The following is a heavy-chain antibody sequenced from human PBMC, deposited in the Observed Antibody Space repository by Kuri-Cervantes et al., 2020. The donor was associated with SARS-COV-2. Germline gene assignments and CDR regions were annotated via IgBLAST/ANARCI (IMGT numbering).Heavy chain of an antibody. J-gene: IGHJ4*02. CDR1: GGSISSGDYY. CDR2: IYYSGST. Sequence: LRLSCTVSGGSISSGDYYWSWIRQPPGKGLEWIGYIYYSGSTYYNPSLKSRVTISVDTSKNQFSLKLSSVTAADTAVYYCARVGRVGATWADFDYWGQGTLVTGSS. D-gene: IGHD1-26*01. CDR3: ARVGRVGATWADFDY. V-gene: IGHV4-30-4*01.